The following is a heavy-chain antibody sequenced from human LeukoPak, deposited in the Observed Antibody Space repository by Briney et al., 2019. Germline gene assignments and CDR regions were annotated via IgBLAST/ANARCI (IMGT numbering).Heavy chain of an antibody. CDR2: IYYSGST. D-gene: IGHD6-13*01. V-gene: IGHV4-59*01. CDR3: ARDWSAAGWFDP. Sequence: PSETLSLTCTVSGGSISSYYWSWIRQPPGKGLEWIGYIYYSGSTKYNTSLKSRVTISVDPSKNQFSLKLSSVTAADTAVYYCARDWSAAGWFDPWGQGTLVTVSS. J-gene: IGHJ5*02. CDR1: GGSISSYY.